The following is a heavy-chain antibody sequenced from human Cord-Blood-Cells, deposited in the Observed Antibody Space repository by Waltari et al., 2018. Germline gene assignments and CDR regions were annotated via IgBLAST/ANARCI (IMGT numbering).Heavy chain of an antibody. CDR2: VDPEDGET. CDR1: GYTFTDYY. V-gene: IGHV1-69-2*01. J-gene: IGHJ6*02. Sequence: EVQLVQSGDEVKKPGATVKISCKVSGYTFTDYYMHWVQQAPGKGLEWMGLVDPEDGETIYAEKFQGRVTITADTSTDTAYMELSSLRSEDTAVYYCATVAVSDITGTSSDYYYYGMDVWGQGTTVTVSS. CDR3: ATVAVSDITGTSSDYYYYGMDV. D-gene: IGHD1-20*01.